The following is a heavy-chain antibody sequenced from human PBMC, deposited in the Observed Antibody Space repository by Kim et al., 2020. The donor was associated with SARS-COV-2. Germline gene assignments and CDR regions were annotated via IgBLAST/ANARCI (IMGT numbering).Heavy chain of an antibody. Sequence: YYADSVKGRFTISRDNSKTTLYLQMNSLRAEDTAVYYCARVDYYYYYMDVWGKGTTVTVSS. J-gene: IGHJ6*03. V-gene: IGHV3-53*01. CDR3: ARVDYYYYYMDV.